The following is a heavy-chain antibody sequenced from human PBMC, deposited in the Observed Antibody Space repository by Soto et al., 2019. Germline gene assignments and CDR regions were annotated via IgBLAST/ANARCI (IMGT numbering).Heavy chain of an antibody. Sequence: SETLSLTCTVSGGSISSYYWSWIRQPPGKGLEWIGYIYYSGSTNYNPSLNSRVTISVDTSKNQFSLKLSSVTAAATAVYYCARGVRLNYYGSGSYYATNWFDPWGQGTLVTVSS. CDR2: IYYSGST. CDR3: ARGVRLNYYGSGSYYATNWFDP. J-gene: IGHJ5*02. D-gene: IGHD3-10*01. V-gene: IGHV4-59*01. CDR1: GGSISSYY.